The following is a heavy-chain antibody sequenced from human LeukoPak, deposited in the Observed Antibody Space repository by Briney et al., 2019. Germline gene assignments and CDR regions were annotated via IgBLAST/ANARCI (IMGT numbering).Heavy chain of an antibody. CDR3: ARGKGYDYVWGSYRHPVASYYYYMDV. D-gene: IGHD3-16*02. CDR2: IIPIFGTA. CDR1: GGTFSSYA. Sequence: ASVKVSCKASGGTFSSYAISWVRQAPGQGLEWMGGIIPIFGTANYAQKFQGRVTITADESTSTAYMELSSLRSEDTAVYYCARGKGYDYVWGSYRHPVASYYYYMDVWGKGTTVTVSS. J-gene: IGHJ6*03. V-gene: IGHV1-69*13.